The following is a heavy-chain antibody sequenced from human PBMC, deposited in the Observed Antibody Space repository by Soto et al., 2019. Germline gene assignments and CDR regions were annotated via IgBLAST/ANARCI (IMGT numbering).Heavy chain of an antibody. D-gene: IGHD3-3*01. Sequence: PGGSLRLSCATSGFTFSGYAMTWVRQAPGKGLNWVSAITDGGTTDYAAPVKGRFTISRDDSKNTLYLQMNSLKTEDTAVYYCTTSFFGAIWGQGTLVTVSS. J-gene: IGHJ4*02. V-gene: IGHV3-15*01. CDR3: TTSFFGAI. CDR2: ITDGGTT. CDR1: GFTFSGYA.